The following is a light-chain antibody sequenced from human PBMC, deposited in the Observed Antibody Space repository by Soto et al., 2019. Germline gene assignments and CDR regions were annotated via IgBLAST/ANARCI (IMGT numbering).Light chain of an antibody. CDR3: SSYTPSRNTYV. CDR2: NVN. CDR1: SSDVGIYDY. J-gene: IGLJ1*01. V-gene: IGLV2-18*02. Sequence: QSVLIQPPSVSGSPGQSVTISCTGPSSDVGIYDYVSWYQRHPGTVPKPMIYNVNTRPSGVPDRFSGSKSGNSASMTISGLQAEDEADYYCSSYTPSRNTYVVGTGTKV.